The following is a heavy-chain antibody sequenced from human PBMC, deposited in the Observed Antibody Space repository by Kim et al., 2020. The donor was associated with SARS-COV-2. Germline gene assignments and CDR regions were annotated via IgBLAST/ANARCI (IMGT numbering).Heavy chain of an antibody. V-gene: IGHV4-59*13. CDR2: IYYSGRT. J-gene: IGHJ4*02. D-gene: IGHD3-10*01. CDR1: GGSISSYY. Sequence: SETLSLTCTVSGGSISSYYWSWIRQPPGKGLEWIGYIYYSGRTNYNPSLKSRVTISVDTSKNQFSLKLSSVTAADTAVYYCARQGSWYYGSGTSFDYWGQGTLVTVSS. CDR3: ARQGSWYYGSGTSFDY.